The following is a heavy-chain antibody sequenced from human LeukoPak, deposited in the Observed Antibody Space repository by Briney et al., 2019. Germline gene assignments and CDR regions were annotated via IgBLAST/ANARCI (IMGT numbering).Heavy chain of an antibody. Sequence: PGGFLRLSCAASGFTFSNYGMSCVRQAPGKGLEWVSGISGNGDNTYYADSVKGRSSISRDNSKNPLYLQMDSLRAEDTAVYHCARTNGYYDYWGRGTLVSVSS. J-gene: IGHJ4*02. CDR3: ARTNGYYDY. CDR1: GFTFSNYG. V-gene: IGHV3-23*01. D-gene: IGHD3-22*01. CDR2: ISGNGDNT.